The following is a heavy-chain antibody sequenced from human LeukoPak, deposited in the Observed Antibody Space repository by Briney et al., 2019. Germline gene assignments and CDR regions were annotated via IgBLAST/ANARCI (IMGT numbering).Heavy chain of an antibody. CDR2: INHSGST. CDR3: ARWRGAYIAARRGYFDY. J-gene: IGHJ4*02. CDR1: GGSFSGYY. V-gene: IGHV4-34*01. Sequence: SETLSLTCAVYGGSFSGYYWSWIRQPPGKGLEWIGEINHSGSTNYNPSLKSRVTISVDTSKNQFSLKLSSVTAADTAVYYCARWRGAYIAARRGYFDYWGQGTLVTVSS. D-gene: IGHD6-6*01.